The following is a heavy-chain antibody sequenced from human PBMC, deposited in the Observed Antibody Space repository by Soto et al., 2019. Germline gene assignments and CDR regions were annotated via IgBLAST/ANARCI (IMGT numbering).Heavy chain of an antibody. CDR1: GGSISSGGYS. CDR2: IYHSGST. Sequence: QLQLQESGSGLVKPSQTLSLTCAVSGGSISSGGYSWSWIRQPPGKGLAWIGYIYHSGSTCYNPSIKSRGTISVDRSKNQFSLKLSSVTAADTAGYYCARAGGLGAVAADYWGQGTLVTVSS. V-gene: IGHV4-30-2*01. J-gene: IGHJ4*02. CDR3: ARAGGLGAVAADY. D-gene: IGHD6-19*01.